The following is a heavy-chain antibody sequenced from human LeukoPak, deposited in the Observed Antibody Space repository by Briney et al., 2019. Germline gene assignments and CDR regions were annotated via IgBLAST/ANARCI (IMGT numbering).Heavy chain of an antibody. Sequence: GESLKISCKASGYTFTSYGISWVRQAPGQGLEWMGWISAYNGNTNYAQKLQGRVTMTTDTSTSTAYMELRSLRSDDTAVYYCARGSYRGGYFDFYYYYGMDVWGQGTTVTVSS. CDR2: ISAYNGNT. CDR3: ARGSYRGGYFDFYYYYGMDV. V-gene: IGHV1-18*01. CDR1: GYTFTSYG. J-gene: IGHJ6*02. D-gene: IGHD3-9*01.